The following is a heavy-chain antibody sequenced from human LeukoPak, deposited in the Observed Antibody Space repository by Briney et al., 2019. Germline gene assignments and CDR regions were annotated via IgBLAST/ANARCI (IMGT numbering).Heavy chain of an antibody. CDR3: ARRVGRDRRQQALGY. J-gene: IGHJ4*02. V-gene: IGHV1-2*02. CDR1: GYTFTGYY. CDR2: INPNSGGT. Sequence: ASVKVSCKASGYTFTGYYTHWVRQAPGQGLEWMGWINPNSGGTNYAQKFQGRVTMTRDTSISTAYMELSRLRSEDTAVYYCARRVGRDRRQQALGYWGQGTLVTVSS. D-gene: IGHD1-26*01.